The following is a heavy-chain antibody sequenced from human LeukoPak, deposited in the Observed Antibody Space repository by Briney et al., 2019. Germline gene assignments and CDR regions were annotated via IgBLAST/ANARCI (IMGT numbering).Heavy chain of an antibody. J-gene: IGHJ5*02. CDR1: GFSFSTYA. D-gene: IGHD3-22*01. CDR3: AKSPTGHYYDSSGRNNWFDP. Sequence: GGSLRLSCAASGFSFSTYAMSWVRQAPGKGLEWVSGVNGNGGSTSYADSVKGRFTIFRDNSKNTVYLQMNSLRVEDTAVYYCAKSPTGHYYDSSGRNNWFDPWGQGTLVTVSS. V-gene: IGHV3-23*01. CDR2: VNGNGGST.